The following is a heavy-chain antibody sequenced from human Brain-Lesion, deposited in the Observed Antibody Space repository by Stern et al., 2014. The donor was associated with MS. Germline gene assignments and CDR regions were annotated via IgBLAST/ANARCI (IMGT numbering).Heavy chain of an antibody. J-gene: IGHJ6*02. V-gene: IGHV3-7*01. CDR3: ARVYNTIYGIVTQRGSGMDV. CDR1: GFTFGNYW. D-gene: IGHD3-3*01. Sequence: EVQLVESGGGLVQPGGSLTISCTAAGFTFGNYWMTWVRQVPGKGLGWGANIKEDGTEKNYVDSVKGRFTISRDNARNSLYLQMNSLRVEDTALYYCARVYNTIYGIVTQRGSGMDVWGQGTTVIVSS. CDR2: IKEDGTEK.